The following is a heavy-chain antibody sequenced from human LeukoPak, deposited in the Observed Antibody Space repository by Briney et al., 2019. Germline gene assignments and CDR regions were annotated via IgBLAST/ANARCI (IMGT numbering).Heavy chain of an antibody. J-gene: IGHJ3*02. CDR1: GGSISSYY. CDR2: IYYSGST. Sequence: SETLSLTCTVSGGSISSYYWSWIRQPPGKGLEWIGYIYYSGSTNYNPSLKSRVTISVDTSKNQFSLKLSSVTAADTAVYYCARDQSVRLLQTSSTYFKHVFAIWGQGSMVTVSS. V-gene: IGHV4-59*01. CDR3: ARDQSVRLLQTSSTYFKHVFAI. D-gene: IGHD6-13*01.